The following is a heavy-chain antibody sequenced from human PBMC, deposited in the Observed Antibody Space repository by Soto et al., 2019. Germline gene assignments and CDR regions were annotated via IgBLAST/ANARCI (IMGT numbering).Heavy chain of an antibody. CDR1: GFTLTTYS. CDR2: INKNGFTI. V-gene: IGHV3-48*02. CDR3: ARGEVPGTSLFEY. J-gene: IGHJ4*02. D-gene: IGHD6-19*01. Sequence: GGSLRLSCAVSGFTLTTYSMNWVRQAPGKGLEWISFINKNGFTIYYADSVKGRFTISRDYAKNSLYLQMDSLRHEDKAVYYCARGEVPGTSLFEYWGLGTLVTVS.